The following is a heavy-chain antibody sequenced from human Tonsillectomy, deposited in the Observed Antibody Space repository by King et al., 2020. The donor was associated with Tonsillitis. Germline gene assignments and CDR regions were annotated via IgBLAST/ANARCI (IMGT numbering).Heavy chain of an antibody. Sequence: VQLVESGAEVKKPGASVKVSCTASGYTFTNYYVHWVRQAPGQGLEWMGLINPSGTTTSYAQRFKGRVTMTRDTSTNTDYMHLNNLRSEDTAVYYCARDQGDPVVVTATAYFALWGRGTLVIVSS. J-gene: IGHJ2*01. D-gene: IGHD2-21*02. CDR2: INPSGTTT. CDR3: ARDQGDPVVVTATAYFAL. CDR1: GYTFTNYY. V-gene: IGHV1-46*03.